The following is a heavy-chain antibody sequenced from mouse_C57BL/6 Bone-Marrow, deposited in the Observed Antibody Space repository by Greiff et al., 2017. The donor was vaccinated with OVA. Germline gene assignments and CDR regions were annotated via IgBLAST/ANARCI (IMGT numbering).Heavy chain of an antibody. Sequence: QVHVKQSGAELVRPGASVTLSCKASGYTFTDYEMHWVKQTPVHGLEWIGAIDPETGGTAYNQKFKGKAILTADKSSSTAYMELRSLTSEDSAVYYCTRLGGYLDYWGQGTTLTVSS. CDR2: IDPETGGT. J-gene: IGHJ2*01. V-gene: IGHV1-15*01. CDR1: GYTFTDYE. CDR3: TRLGGYLDY.